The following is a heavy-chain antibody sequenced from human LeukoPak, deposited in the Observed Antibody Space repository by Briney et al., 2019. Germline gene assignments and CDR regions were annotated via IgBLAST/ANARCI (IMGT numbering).Heavy chain of an antibody. D-gene: IGHD2-15*01. CDR2: IIPIFGTA. CDR3: ASGYCSGGSCGLYYYYYYMDV. CDR1: GGTFSSYA. Sequence: SVKVSCKASGGTFSSYAISWVRQAPGQGIKRMGGIIPIFGTANYAQKFQGRVTITTDESTSTAYMELSSLRSEDTAVYYCASGYCSGGSCGLYYYYYYMDVWGKGTTVTVSS. J-gene: IGHJ6*03. V-gene: IGHV1-69*05.